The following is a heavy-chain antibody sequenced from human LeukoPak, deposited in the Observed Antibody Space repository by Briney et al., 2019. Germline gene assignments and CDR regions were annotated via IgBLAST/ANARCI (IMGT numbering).Heavy chain of an antibody. CDR1: GFTFTTYS. V-gene: IGHV3-30*04. D-gene: IGHD3-10*01. CDR3: ARAPSMLRGVDIVWGWYFDL. CDR2: ISYDGTDT. J-gene: IGHJ2*01. Sequence: GGSLRLSCAASGFTFTTYSMHWVCQAPGMGLECVALISYDGTDTYYADSVKGRFTVSRDISTNTLYLQMNSLRAEDTAVYSCARAPSMLRGVDIVWGWYFDLWGRGTLVTVSS.